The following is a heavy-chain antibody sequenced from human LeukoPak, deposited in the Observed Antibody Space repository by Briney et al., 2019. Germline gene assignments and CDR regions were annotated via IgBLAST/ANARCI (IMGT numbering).Heavy chain of an antibody. Sequence: GGSLRLSCAASGFTFSSYGMHWVRQAPGKGLEWVAVIWYDGSNKYYADSVKGRFTISRDNSKNTLYLQMNSLRAEDTAVYYCAKDRAVAGTSWFDPWGQGTLVTVSS. D-gene: IGHD6-19*01. J-gene: IGHJ5*02. CDR1: GFTFSSYG. V-gene: IGHV3-33*06. CDR3: AKDRAVAGTSWFDP. CDR2: IWYDGSNK.